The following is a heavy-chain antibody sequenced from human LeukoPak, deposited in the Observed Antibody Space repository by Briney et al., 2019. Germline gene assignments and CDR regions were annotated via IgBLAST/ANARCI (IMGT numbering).Heavy chain of an antibody. CDR3: ARHASDPLIDY. V-gene: IGHV4-59*08. CDR1: GGSISSYY. CDR2: IYYSGST. J-gene: IGHJ4*02. D-gene: IGHD1-26*01. Sequence: PSETLSLTFTVSGGSISSYYWSWIRQPPGKGLEWIGYIYYSGSTNYNPSLKSRVTISVDTSKNQFSLKLSSVTAADTAVYYCARHASDPLIDYWGQGTLVTVSS.